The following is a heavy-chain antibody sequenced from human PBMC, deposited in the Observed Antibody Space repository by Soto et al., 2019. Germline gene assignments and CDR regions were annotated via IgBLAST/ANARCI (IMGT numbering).Heavy chain of an antibody. CDR3: ARGPVYCSGGSCYANWFDP. D-gene: IGHD2-15*01. V-gene: IGHV1-69*12. Sequence: QVQLVQSGAEVKKPGSSVKVSCKASGGTFSSYAISWVRQAPGQGLEWMGGIIPIFGTANYAQKFQGRVTMTADESTSTAYMELSSLRSEDTAVYYCARGPVYCSGGSCYANWFDPWGQGTLVTVSS. CDR1: GGTFSSYA. CDR2: IIPIFGTA. J-gene: IGHJ5*02.